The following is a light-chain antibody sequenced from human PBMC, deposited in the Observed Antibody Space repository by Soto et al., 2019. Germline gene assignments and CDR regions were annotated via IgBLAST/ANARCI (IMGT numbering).Light chain of an antibody. CDR3: QQYYNWHMYT. Sequence: EIVMTQSPATLSVSPGERATLSCRASQSVSSNLAWYQQKPGQAPRLLIYGASTRATGIPARFSGSGSGTEFTLTISSLQSEDFAVYYCQQYYNWHMYTFGQGTKLEIK. CDR1: QSVSSN. V-gene: IGKV3-15*01. CDR2: GAS. J-gene: IGKJ2*01.